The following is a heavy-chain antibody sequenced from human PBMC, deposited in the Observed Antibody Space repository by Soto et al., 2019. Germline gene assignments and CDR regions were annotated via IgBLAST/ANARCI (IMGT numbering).Heavy chain of an antibody. V-gene: IGHV4-59*08. J-gene: IGHJ4*02. CDR2: IYYSGST. CDR1: GGSISSYY. CDR3: ARHNYGSGSTYFDY. D-gene: IGHD3-10*01. Sequence: QVQLQESGPGLVKPSETLSLTYTVSGGSISSYYWSWIRQPPGKGLGWIGYIYYSGSTNYNPSLKSRVTISVDTSKNQFSLKLNSMTAADTAVYYCARHNYGSGSTYFDYWGQGTLVTVSS.